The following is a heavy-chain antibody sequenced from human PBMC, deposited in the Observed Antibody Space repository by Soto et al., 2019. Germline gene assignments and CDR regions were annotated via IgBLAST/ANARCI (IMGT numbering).Heavy chain of an antibody. CDR2: INTYNGNT. CDR1: GYTFTNYC. CDR3: ARGVGSGTYYNQYNWFDP. D-gene: IGHD3-10*01. Sequence: ASVKVSCKASGYTFTNYCISWVRQAPGQGLEWMGWINTYNGNTNHAQKLQGRVTMTTDTSTSTAYMELRSLRSDDTAVYYCARGVGSGTYYNQYNWFDPWGQGTLVTSPQ. J-gene: IGHJ5*02. V-gene: IGHV1-18*01.